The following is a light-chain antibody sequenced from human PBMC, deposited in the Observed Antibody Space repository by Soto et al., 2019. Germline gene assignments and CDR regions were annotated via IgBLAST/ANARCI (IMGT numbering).Light chain of an antibody. Sequence: EIVLTQSPGTLSLSPGERATLSCRASQSVSSSYLDWYQQKPDQAPRLLIYGASSRARGVPARFSGSVSGTDFTLTISRLEPEDFGVYYCQQYATSTTWTFGQGTKVEIK. CDR2: GAS. CDR1: QSVSSSY. CDR3: QQYATSTTWT. V-gene: IGKV3-20*01. J-gene: IGKJ1*01.